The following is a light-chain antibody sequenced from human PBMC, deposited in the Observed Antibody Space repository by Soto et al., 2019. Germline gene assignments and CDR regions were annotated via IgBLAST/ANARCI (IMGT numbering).Light chain of an antibody. Sequence: DVQITHSPYPLSSYLGDSVTITCRASQGISNYLAWYQQKPGKVPKLLIYAASTLQSGVPSRFSGSGSGTDFTLTISSLQPEDVATYYCQKYNSAPRTFGQGTKVDI. V-gene: IGKV1-27*01. CDR2: AAS. J-gene: IGKJ1*01. CDR1: QGISNY. CDR3: QKYNSAPRT.